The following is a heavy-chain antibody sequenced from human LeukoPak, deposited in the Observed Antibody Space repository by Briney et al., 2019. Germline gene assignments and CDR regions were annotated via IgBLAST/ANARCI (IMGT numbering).Heavy chain of an antibody. V-gene: IGHV3-49*04. J-gene: IGHJ4*02. CDR1: GFTFGDYA. D-gene: IGHD2-2*02. CDR2: IRSKAYGGTT. Sequence: GGSLRLSCTASGFTFGDYAMSWVRQAPGRGLEWVGFIRSKAYGGTTEYAASVKGRSTISRDDSKSIAYLQMNSLKTEDTAVYYCTSCSSISCYTFDFDYWGQGTLVTVSS. CDR3: TSCSSISCYTFDFDY.